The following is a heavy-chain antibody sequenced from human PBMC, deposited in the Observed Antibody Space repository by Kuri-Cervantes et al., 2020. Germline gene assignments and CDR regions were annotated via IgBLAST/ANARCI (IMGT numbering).Heavy chain of an antibody. V-gene: IGHV1-18*01. CDR2: ISAYNGNT. Sequence: ASVKVSCKASGCTFTSYGISWVRQAPGQGLEWMGWISAYNGNTNYAQKLQGRVTMTTDTSTSTAYMELRSLRSDDTAVYYCARAGVNTPAAKGPFDPWGQGTLVTVSS. CDR1: GCTFTSYG. D-gene: IGHD2-15*01. CDR3: ARAGVNTPAAKGPFDP. J-gene: IGHJ5*02.